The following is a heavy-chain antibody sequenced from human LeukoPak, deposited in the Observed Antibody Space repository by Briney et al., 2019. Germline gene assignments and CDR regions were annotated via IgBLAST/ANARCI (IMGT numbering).Heavy chain of an antibody. Sequence: SETLSLTCTVSGGSISSYYWSWIRQPPGKGLEWIGYIYYSGSTNYNPSLKSRVTISVDTSKNQFSLGLSSVTAADTAVYYCARETAAGAEYFQHWGQGTLVTVSS. D-gene: IGHD6-13*01. V-gene: IGHV4-59*01. CDR1: GGSISSYY. CDR2: IYYSGST. J-gene: IGHJ1*01. CDR3: ARETAAGAEYFQH.